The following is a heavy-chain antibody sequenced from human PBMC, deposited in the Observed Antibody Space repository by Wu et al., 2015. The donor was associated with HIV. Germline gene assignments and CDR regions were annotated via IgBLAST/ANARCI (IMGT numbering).Heavy chain of an antibody. Sequence: QVQLMQSGAEVKKPGASVKVSCKTSGYTFTDNYIHWVHQAPGQGLEWMGWINPNSGGSKSPQKFQGRVTMTRDTSVSTVYLELTRLKFDDTAIYYCTKDYGIVGSTLPEYFQHWGQGTLVTVSS. CDR2: INPNSGGS. V-gene: IGHV1-2*02. D-gene: IGHD1-26*01. CDR3: TKDYGIVGSTLPEYFQH. J-gene: IGHJ1*01. CDR1: GYTFTDNY.